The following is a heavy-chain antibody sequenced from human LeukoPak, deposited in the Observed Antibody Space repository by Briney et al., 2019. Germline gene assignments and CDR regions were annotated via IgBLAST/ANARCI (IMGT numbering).Heavy chain of an antibody. CDR2: IYSGGST. D-gene: IGHD3-22*01. CDR1: GFTVSSNY. J-gene: IGHJ4*02. V-gene: IGHV3-53*01. Sequence: GGSLRLSCAASGFTVSSNYMSWVRQAPGKGLEWVSVIYSGGSTYYADSVKGRFTISRDNSKNTLYLQMNSLRAGDTAVYYCASVNYYDSRGGYWGQGTLVTVSS. CDR3: ASVNYYDSRGGY.